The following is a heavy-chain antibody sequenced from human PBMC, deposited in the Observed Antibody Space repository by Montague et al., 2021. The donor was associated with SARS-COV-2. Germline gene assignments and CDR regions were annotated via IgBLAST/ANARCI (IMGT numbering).Heavy chain of an antibody. D-gene: IGHD4/OR15-4a*01. CDR2: INDSGGT. V-gene: IGHV4-34*01. J-gene: IGHJ4*02. CDR3: ARGVPGY. Sequence: SETLSLTCAVYGGSFSGYNWGWVRQSPGKGLEWIGQINDSGGTKYNPSLKSRVTISLDMSKNQFSLKLSSVTAADTAVYYCARGVPGYWGQGTLVTVSS. CDR1: GGSFSGYN.